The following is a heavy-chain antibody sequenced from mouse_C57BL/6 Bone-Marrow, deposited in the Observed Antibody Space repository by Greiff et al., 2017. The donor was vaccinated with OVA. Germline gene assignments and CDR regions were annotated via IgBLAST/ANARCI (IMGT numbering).Heavy chain of an antibody. CDR1: GFTFSSYA. Sequence: EVKLVESGGGLVKPGGSLKLSCAASGFTFSSYAMSWVRQTPEKRLEWVATISDGGSYTYYPDNVKGRFTISRDNAKNNLYLQMSHLKSEDTAMYYCARDGTTVPFAYWGQGTLVTVSA. CDR2: ISDGGSYT. D-gene: IGHD1-1*01. J-gene: IGHJ3*01. V-gene: IGHV5-4*01. CDR3: ARDGTTVPFAY.